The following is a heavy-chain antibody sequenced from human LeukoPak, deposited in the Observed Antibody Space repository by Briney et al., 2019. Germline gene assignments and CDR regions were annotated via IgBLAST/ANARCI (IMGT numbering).Heavy chain of an antibody. CDR3: ARTTTTFDD. J-gene: IGHJ4*01. D-gene: IGHD4-11*01. V-gene: IGHV4-59*01. CDR2: VFDTGSP. Sequence: PSETLSLTCPVSGGSINSYYWSWIRQPPGKGLEWIGYVFDTGSPNYNTSHKGRVTISVDTSKTQFYLKLTSVTAADTAVYYCARTTTTFDDWGHGTLVTVSS. CDR1: GGSINSYY.